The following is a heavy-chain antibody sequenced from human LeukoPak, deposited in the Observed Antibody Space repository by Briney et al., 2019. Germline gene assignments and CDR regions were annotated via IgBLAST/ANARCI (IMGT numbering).Heavy chain of an antibody. D-gene: IGHD6-6*01. CDR1: GFTFSIYS. CDR3: AKNRKSSSSDFDY. J-gene: IGHJ4*02. CDR2: ISCSSSFI. V-gene: IGHV3-21*06. Sequence: GGSLRLSCAASGFTFSIYSLNWVRQAPGKGLEWVSSISCSSSFISYADSVKGRFTISRDNAKNSLYLQMNSLRAEDTAVYYCAKNRKSSSSDFDYWGQGTLATVSS.